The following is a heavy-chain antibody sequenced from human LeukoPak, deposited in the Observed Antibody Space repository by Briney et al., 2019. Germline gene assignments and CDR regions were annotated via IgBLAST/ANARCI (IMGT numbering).Heavy chain of an antibody. J-gene: IGHJ6*03. CDR3: ARNRGFGELWTYYYYYMDV. CDR2: IYYSGST. D-gene: IGHD3-10*01. V-gene: IGHV4-39*07. Sequence: SETLSLTCTVSGGSISSSSYYWGWIRQPPGKGLEWIGSIYYSGSTNYNPSLKSRVTISVDTSKNQFSLKLSSVTAADTAVYYCARNRGFGELWTYYYYYMDVWGKGTTVTISS. CDR1: GGSISSSSYY.